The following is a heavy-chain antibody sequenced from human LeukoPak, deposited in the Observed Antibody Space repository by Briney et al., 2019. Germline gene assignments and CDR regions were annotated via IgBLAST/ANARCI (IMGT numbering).Heavy chain of an antibody. Sequence: GGSLRLSCAASGFTYSDYDIHWVRQAPGKGLEWVAFIRYDGSNKYYADSVKGRFTISRDNSKNTLYLQMNSLRAEDTAVYYCAKGFSSSSAYWGQGTLVTVSS. CDR3: AKGFSSSSAY. V-gene: IGHV3-30*02. CDR1: GFTYSDYD. D-gene: IGHD6-6*01. J-gene: IGHJ4*02. CDR2: IRYDGSNK.